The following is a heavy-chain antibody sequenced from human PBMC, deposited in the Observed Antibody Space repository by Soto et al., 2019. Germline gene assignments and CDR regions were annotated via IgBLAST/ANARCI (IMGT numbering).Heavy chain of an antibody. D-gene: IGHD5-12*01. V-gene: IGHV3-30-3*01. CDR1: GFTFSSYA. CDR2: ISYDGSNK. J-gene: IGHJ6*02. CDR3: ARDYYRFNSGYGFSMDV. Sequence: LRLSCAASGFTFSSYAMHWVRQAPGKGLEWVAVISYDGSNKYYADSVKGRFTISRDNSKNTLYLQMNSLRAEDTAVYYCARDYYRFNSGYGFSMDVWGQGTTVTVYS.